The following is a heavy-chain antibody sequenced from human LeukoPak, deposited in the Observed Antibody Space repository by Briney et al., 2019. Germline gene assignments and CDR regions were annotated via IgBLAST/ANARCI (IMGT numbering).Heavy chain of an antibody. D-gene: IGHD2-2*01. CDR2: IKSKTDGGTT. Sequence: GGSLRLSCAASGFTFSNAWMSWVRQAPGKGLEWVGRIKSKTDGGTTDYAAPVKGGFTISRDDSKNTLYLQMNSLKTEDTAVYYCTTTLRGTHIVVVPAAMPGVDYWGQGTLVTVSS. V-gene: IGHV3-15*01. J-gene: IGHJ4*02. CDR1: GFTFSNAW. CDR3: TTTLRGTHIVVVPAAMPGVDY.